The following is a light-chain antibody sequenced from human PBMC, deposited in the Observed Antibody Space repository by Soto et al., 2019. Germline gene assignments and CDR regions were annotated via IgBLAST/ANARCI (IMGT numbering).Light chain of an antibody. CDR1: QSVGDS. J-gene: IGKJ4*01. CDR3: QQADSLPLA. Sequence: DIQMTQSPSSVSASVGESVTITCRASQSVGDSLVWYQQKQGKAPTLLISDASTLQSGVPSRFIGGGSGTYFTLTLSNLQAEDSATYFCQQADSLPLAFGGGTKVEI. CDR2: DAS. V-gene: IGKV1-12*01.